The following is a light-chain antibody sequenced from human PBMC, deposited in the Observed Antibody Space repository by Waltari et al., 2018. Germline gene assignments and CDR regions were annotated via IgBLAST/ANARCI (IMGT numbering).Light chain of an antibody. CDR2: DVS. Sequence: QSALTQPASVSGSPGQSITISCTGTTRDVGGSNYVSWYQQHPGKAPKLMIYDVSKRPSGVSNRFSGSKSGNTASLTISGLQAEDEADYYCSSYTSSSVFGGGTKLTVL. CDR3: SSYTSSSV. CDR1: TRDVGGSNY. J-gene: IGLJ3*02. V-gene: IGLV2-14*01.